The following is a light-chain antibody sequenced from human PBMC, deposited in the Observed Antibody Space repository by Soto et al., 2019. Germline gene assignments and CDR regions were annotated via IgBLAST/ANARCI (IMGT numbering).Light chain of an antibody. CDR2: GAS. V-gene: IGKV3-20*01. CDR1: QSVSNNY. Sequence: IGFTQSPGPLALSPGERATLSCRASQSVSNNYLAWYQQKPGQAPRLLIYGASNRATGIPDRFSGSGSGTDFTLTISRLEPEDFAVYYCQQYGSSGTFGQGTKVDIK. J-gene: IGKJ1*01. CDR3: QQYGSSGT.